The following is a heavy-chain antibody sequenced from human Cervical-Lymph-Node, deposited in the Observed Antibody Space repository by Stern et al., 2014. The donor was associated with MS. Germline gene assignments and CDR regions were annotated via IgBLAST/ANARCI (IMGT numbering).Heavy chain of an antibody. CDR3: ARDMTTNLHWFDP. Sequence: VQLVESGGGLVQPGGSLRLSCAASGFIFPNYCLSWVRQVPGKGLQWVASINQDGSQKFYLVSVEGRFAISRDDANKSVYLQMNSLRAEDTAVYYCARDMTTNLHWFDPWGQGTLVTVSS. J-gene: IGHJ5*02. D-gene: IGHD1-1*01. CDR1: GFIFPNYC. CDR2: INQDGSQK. V-gene: IGHV3-7*01.